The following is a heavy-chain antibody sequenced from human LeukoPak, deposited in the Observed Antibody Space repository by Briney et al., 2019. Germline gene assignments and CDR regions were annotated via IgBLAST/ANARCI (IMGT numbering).Heavy chain of an antibody. CDR3: ARDRVARDYFDY. V-gene: IGHV3-30-3*01. Sequence: GGSLRLSCAASGFTFSSYAMLWVRQAPGKGLEGVAVIPYDGSNKYYADSVKGRFTISRDNSKNTLYLQMNSLRAEDTAVYYCARDRVARDYFDYWGQGTLVTVSS. J-gene: IGHJ4*02. CDR2: IPYDGSNK. CDR1: GFTFSSYA. D-gene: IGHD2-15*01.